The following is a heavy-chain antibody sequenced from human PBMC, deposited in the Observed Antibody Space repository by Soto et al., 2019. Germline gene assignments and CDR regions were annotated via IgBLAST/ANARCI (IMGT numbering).Heavy chain of an antibody. CDR2: INSDGSST. CDR3: ETVRCSCGSGRDAYDI. Sequence: EVQLVESGGGVVQPGGSQRLSCAASGFTFSTYWMHWVRQAPGKGLVWVSRINSDGSSTSYADSVKGRFTISRDNAKNALYLHMSSLRAEDTAMYYCETVRCSCGSGRDAYDIWGHGTMVTVSS. D-gene: IGHD2-15*01. CDR1: GFTFSTYW. V-gene: IGHV3-74*01. J-gene: IGHJ3*02.